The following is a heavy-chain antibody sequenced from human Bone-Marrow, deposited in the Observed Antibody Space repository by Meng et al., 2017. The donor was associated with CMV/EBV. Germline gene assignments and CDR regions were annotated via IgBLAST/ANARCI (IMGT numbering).Heavy chain of an antibody. CDR1: GYTFTGYY. V-gene: IGHV1-2*02. J-gene: IGHJ3*02. D-gene: IGHD6-19*01. CDR2: INPNSGGT. Sequence: ASVKVSCKASGYTFTGYYMHWVRQAPGQGLEWMGWINPNSGGTNYAQKFQGRVTMTRDTSIRTAYMKLSRLRSDDTAVYYCAREGIAVAGTDIWGQGTMVTVSS. CDR3: AREGIAVAGTDI.